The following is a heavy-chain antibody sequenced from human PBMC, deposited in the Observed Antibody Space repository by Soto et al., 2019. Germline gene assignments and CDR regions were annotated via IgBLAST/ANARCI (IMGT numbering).Heavy chain of an antibody. CDR1: GYTFTSYG. CDR3: ARDFPPDYVGLGAFNI. Sequence: ASVKVSCKASGYTFTSYGISWVRQAPGQGLEWMGWISAYNGNTNYAQKLQGRVTMTTDTSTSTAYMELRSLRSDDTAVYYCARDFPPDYVGLGAFNIGGQGKMVTVSS. D-gene: IGHD4-17*01. CDR2: ISAYNGNT. V-gene: IGHV1-18*01. J-gene: IGHJ3*02.